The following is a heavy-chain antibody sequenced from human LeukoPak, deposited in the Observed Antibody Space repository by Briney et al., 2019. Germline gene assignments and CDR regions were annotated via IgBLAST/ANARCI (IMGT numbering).Heavy chain of an antibody. CDR1: GFTFSSYS. Sequence: GGSLRLSCAASGFTFSSYSMNWVRQAPGKGLEWVSYISSSSSTIYYADSVKGRFTISRDNAKNSLYLQMNSLRAEDTAVYYCARDYLSRMVTTRGYYFDYWGQGTLVTVSS. CDR3: ARDYLSRMVTTRGYYFDY. D-gene: IGHD5-18*01. V-gene: IGHV3-48*04. J-gene: IGHJ4*02. CDR2: ISSSSSTI.